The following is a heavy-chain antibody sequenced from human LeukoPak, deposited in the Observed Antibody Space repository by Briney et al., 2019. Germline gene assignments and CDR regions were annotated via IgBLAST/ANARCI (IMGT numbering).Heavy chain of an antibody. V-gene: IGHV3-21*01. CDR1: GFTFSSYS. CDR2: ITSSSSHI. CDR3: ARDLGHAFDI. Sequence: GGSLRLSCAASGFTFSSYSMTWVRQAPGKGLEWVSSITSSSSHIHYADSVKGRFTISRDNSKNTLYPQMNSLRAEDTAVYYCARDLGHAFDIWGQGTMVTVSS. J-gene: IGHJ3*02.